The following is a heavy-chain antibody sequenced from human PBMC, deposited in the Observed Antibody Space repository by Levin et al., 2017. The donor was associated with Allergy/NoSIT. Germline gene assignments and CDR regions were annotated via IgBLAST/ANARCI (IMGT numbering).Heavy chain of an antibody. CDR3: ARASRRSIPGDYYYGMDV. V-gene: IGHV1-69*01. Sequence: KISCKASGGTFSSYAISWVRQAPGQGLEWMGGIIPIFGTANYAQKFQGRVTITADESTSTAYMELSSLRSEDTAVYYCARASRRSIPGDYYYGMDVWGQGTTVTVSS. D-gene: IGHD6-6*01. CDR2: IIPIFGTA. CDR1: GGTFSSYA. J-gene: IGHJ6*02.